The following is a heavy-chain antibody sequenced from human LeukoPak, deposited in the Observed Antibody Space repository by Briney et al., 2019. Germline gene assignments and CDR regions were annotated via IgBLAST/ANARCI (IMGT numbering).Heavy chain of an antibody. CDR2: IYYSGST. Sequence: SETLSLTCTVSGGSISSSSYYWGWIRQPPGKGLEWIGSIYYSGSTYYNPSLKSRVTISVDTSKNQFSLKLSSVTAADTAVYYCATGYSSSWYGGYYFDYWGQGTLVTVSS. D-gene: IGHD6-13*01. CDR3: ATGYSSSWYGGYYFDY. CDR1: GGSISSSSYY. V-gene: IGHV4-39*07. J-gene: IGHJ4*02.